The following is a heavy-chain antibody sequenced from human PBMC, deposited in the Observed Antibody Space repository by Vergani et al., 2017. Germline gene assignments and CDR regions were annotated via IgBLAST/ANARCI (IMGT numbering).Heavy chain of an antibody. CDR1: GGPISSYY. V-gene: IGHV4-59*01. Sequence: QVQLQESGPGLVKPSETLSLPCTVSGGPISSYYWSWIRQPPGKGLEWIVYIYYSGSTDYNPTLKSRVTISVDTSKNQFSLKLSSVTAADTAVYYCARIFKYGSGSDGYYYYGMDVWGQGTTVTVSS. J-gene: IGHJ6*02. CDR2: IYYSGST. D-gene: IGHD3-10*01. CDR3: ARIFKYGSGSDGYYYYGMDV.